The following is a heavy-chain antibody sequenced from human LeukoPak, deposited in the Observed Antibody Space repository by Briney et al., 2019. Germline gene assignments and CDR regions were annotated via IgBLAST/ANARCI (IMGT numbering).Heavy chain of an antibody. D-gene: IGHD2-2*02. CDR2: IIPIFGTA. CDR3: ARGDIVVVPAAIRNYYYYMDV. J-gene: IGHJ6*03. CDR1: GGTFRSYA. Sequence: SVKVSCKASGGTFRSYAISWVRQAPGQGLEWMGGIIPIFGTANYAQKFQGRVTITTDESTSTAYMELSSLRSEDTAVYYCARGDIVVVPAAIRNYYYYMDVWGKGTTVTVSS. V-gene: IGHV1-69*05.